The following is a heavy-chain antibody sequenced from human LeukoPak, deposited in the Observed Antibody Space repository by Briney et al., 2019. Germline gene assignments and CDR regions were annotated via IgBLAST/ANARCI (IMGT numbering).Heavy chain of an antibody. CDR1: GGSISSSRYY. CDR2: IYYSGST. J-gene: IGHJ4*02. CDR3: ASKGTSSGYDY. Sequence: SETLSLTCTVPGGSISSSRYYWGWIRQPPGKGMEWIGSIYYSGSTYYNPSLKSRVTISVDTSKNQFSLKLSSVTAADTAVYYCASKGTSSGYDYWGQGTLVTVSS. V-gene: IGHV4-39*07. D-gene: IGHD3-22*01.